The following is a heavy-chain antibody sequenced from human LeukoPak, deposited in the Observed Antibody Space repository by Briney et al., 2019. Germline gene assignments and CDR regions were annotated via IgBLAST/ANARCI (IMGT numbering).Heavy chain of an antibody. CDR1: GFTPISYW. D-gene: IGHD6-13*01. Sequence: PGGSLRLSCAVSGFTPISYWMTWVRQAPGKGLEWVANINQDGSETFYVDSVKGRFTISRDNAKNSLYLQMSSLRGEDTALYYCARDFMYSISCAGCWGQGTLVTVSS. V-gene: IGHV3-7*01. CDR3: ARDFMYSISCAGC. CDR2: INQDGSET. J-gene: IGHJ4*02.